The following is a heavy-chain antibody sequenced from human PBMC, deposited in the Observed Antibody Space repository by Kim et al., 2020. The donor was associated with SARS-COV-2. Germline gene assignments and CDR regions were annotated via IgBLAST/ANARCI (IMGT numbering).Heavy chain of an antibody. CDR3: ARRVREVEWDYQGYYYFGMDI. Sequence: SVKVSCKASGGSFSSYAISWVRQAPGQGLEWMGGIIPIFGTANYAQKFQGRVTSTADESTSTAYMELSSLRSEYTAVYDCARRVREVEWDYQGYYYFGMDIWGQETTVTFSS. D-gene: IGHD1-7*01. CDR1: GGSFSSYA. CDR2: IIPIFGTA. V-gene: IGHV1-69*13. J-gene: IGHJ6*02.